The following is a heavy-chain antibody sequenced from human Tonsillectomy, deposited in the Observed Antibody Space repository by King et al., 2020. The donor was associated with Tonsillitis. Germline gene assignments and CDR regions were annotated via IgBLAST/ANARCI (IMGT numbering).Heavy chain of an antibody. CDR3: AREVPIYYYYMDV. J-gene: IGHJ6*03. D-gene: IGHD1-1*01. Sequence: VQLEESGGGLVQPGGSLRLSCAASGFTFSSYWMHWVRQAPGKGLVWVSRINSDGSSTNHAESVKGRFTISRDNAKNTLDLQMNSLRAEDTAVYYCAREVPIYYYYMDVWGKGTTVTVSS. V-gene: IGHV3-74*01. CDR2: INSDGSST. CDR1: GFTFSSYW.